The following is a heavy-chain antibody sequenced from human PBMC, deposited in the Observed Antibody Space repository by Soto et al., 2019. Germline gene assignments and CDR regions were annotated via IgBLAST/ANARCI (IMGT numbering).Heavy chain of an antibody. CDR3: VKDESINWYSGHFGH. CDR2: INWNSGSI. Sequence: EVQLVESGGGLVQPGRSLRLSCAASGFTFDDYAMHWVRQVPGKGLEWVSGINWNSGSIGYADSVKGRFAISRDNAKNSLHLQMISLRAEDTAFYYCVKDESINWYSGHFGHWGQGTLVTVSS. D-gene: IGHD6-13*01. V-gene: IGHV3-9*01. CDR1: GFTFDDYA. J-gene: IGHJ1*01.